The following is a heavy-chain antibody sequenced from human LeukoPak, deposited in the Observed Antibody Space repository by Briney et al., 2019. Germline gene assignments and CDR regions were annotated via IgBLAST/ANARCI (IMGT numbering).Heavy chain of an antibody. CDR2: IYHSGST. V-gene: IGHV4-4*02. D-gene: IGHD1-26*01. Sequence: PSETLSLTCAVSGGSISSSNWWSWVRQPPGKGLEWIGEIYHSGSTNYNPSLKSRVTISVDKSKNQFSLKLSSVTAADTAVYYCARENGGSSPSPPDYWGQGTLVTVSS. J-gene: IGHJ4*02. CDR1: GGSISSSNW. CDR3: ARENGGSSPSPPDY.